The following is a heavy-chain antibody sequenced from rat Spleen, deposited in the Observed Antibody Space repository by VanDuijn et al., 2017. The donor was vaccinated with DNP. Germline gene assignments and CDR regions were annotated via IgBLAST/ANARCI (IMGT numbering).Heavy chain of an antibody. CDR2: ISYDGSST. CDR1: GFTFSDYN. Sequence: EVQLVESGGGLVQPGRSLKLSCAASGFTFSDYNMAWVRQAPKKGLEWVATISYDGSSTYYRDSVKGRFTISRDNAKSTLYLQMDSLRSEDTATYYCARWRVYPPDYWGQGVMVTVSS. D-gene: IGHD1-4*01. V-gene: IGHV5-7*01. CDR3: ARWRVYPPDY. J-gene: IGHJ2*01.